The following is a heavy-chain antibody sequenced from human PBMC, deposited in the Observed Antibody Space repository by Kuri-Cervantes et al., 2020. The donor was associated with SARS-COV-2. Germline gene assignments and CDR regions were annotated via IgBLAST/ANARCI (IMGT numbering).Heavy chain of an antibody. CDR3: ARGDRTIFGVVKDGDAFDI. V-gene: IGHV1-69*04. CDR2: IIPILGIA. J-gene: IGHJ3*02. Sequence: SVKVSCKASGGTFGSYVVSWVRQAPGQGLEWMGRIIPILGIANYAQKFQGRVTITADKSTSTAYMELSSLRSEDTAVYYCARGDRTIFGVVKDGDAFDIWGQGTMVTVSS. CDR1: GGTFGSYV. D-gene: IGHD3-3*01.